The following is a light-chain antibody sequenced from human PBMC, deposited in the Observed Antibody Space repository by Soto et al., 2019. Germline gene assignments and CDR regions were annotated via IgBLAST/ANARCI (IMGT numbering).Light chain of an antibody. CDR1: QGISNF. J-gene: IGKJ4*01. CDR2: SAS. CDR3: QKYNSGPLT. V-gene: IGKV1-27*01. Sequence: DVEMPQSPSSLSASVGDRVTITCRASQGISNFVAWYQQIAGKVPKLLSQSASTLQSGVPSRFSGSGAGTDFTLTSSSLQPEDVAIYYCQKYNSGPLTFGGGTKVEIK.